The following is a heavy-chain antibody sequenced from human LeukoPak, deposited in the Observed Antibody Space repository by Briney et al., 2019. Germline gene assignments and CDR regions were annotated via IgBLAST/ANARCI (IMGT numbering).Heavy chain of an antibody. D-gene: IGHD1-26*01. CDR3: ARQNRGGSHTTGYYFDY. CDR2: VYAGDSDT. Sequence: GESLKISCTSSPYSFTSHWIGWVRQKPGKGLEWVGLVYAGDSDTIYSPSFQGQVTMSADKSTSTVYLQWSGLKASDTATYFCARQNRGGSHTTGYYFDYWGLGALVTVSS. V-gene: IGHV5-51*01. J-gene: IGHJ4*02. CDR1: PYSFTSHW.